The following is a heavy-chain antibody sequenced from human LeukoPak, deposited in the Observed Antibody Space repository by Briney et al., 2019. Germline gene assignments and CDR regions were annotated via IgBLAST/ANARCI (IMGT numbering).Heavy chain of an antibody. Sequence: GGSLRLSCVASGFTVSNKYMSWVRQAPGKGMEWVSTISGSGGSTYYADSVKGRFTISRDNSKNTLYLQMNSLRAEDMAVYYCAMASSTSSGWFDPWGQGTPVTVSS. CDR1: GFTVSNKY. D-gene: IGHD2-2*01. CDR3: AMASSTSSGWFDP. CDR2: ISGSGGST. J-gene: IGHJ5*02. V-gene: IGHV3-23*01.